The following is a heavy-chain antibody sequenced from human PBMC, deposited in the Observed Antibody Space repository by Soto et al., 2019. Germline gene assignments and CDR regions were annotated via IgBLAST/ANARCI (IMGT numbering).Heavy chain of an antibody. CDR2: INSDGSST. D-gene: IGHD2-15*01. CDR3: ARGCSGGSCYPTY. Sequence: GGSLRLSCAASGFTFSSYWMHWVRQAPGKGLVWVSRINSDGSSTTYADSVKGRFTISRDNAKNTLYLQMNSLRAEDTAVYYCARGCSGGSCYPTYWVQGTLVTVSS. J-gene: IGHJ4*02. V-gene: IGHV3-74*01. CDR1: GFTFSSYW.